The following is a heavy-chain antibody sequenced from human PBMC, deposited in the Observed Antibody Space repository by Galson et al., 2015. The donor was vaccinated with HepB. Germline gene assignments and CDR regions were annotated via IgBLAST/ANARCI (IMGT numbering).Heavy chain of an antibody. J-gene: IGHJ3*02. Sequence: SVKVSCKASGYSFNNYAITWVRQAPGQGLQWMGWISGYNGRAMYAQEFQDRVILTIDTSTTTASMEVNRLTSDDTAMYYCARDLAAETTDAFDIWGQGTMVTVSS. CDR3: ARDLAAETTDAFDI. CDR1: GYSFNNYA. CDR2: ISGYNGRA. D-gene: IGHD6-13*01. V-gene: IGHV1-18*01.